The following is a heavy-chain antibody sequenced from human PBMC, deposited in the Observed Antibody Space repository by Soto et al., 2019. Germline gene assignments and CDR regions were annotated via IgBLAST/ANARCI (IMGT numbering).Heavy chain of an antibody. J-gene: IGHJ4*02. Sequence: GGSLRLSCAASGFTFSSYAMSWVRQAPGKGLEWVSAISGSGGSTYYADSVKGRFTISRDNSKNTLYLQMNSLRAEDTAVYYCAHNGEEAAAGSDFDYWGQGTLVTVSS. V-gene: IGHV3-23*01. CDR3: AHNGEEAAAGSDFDY. D-gene: IGHD6-13*01. CDR1: GFTFSSYA. CDR2: ISGSGGST.